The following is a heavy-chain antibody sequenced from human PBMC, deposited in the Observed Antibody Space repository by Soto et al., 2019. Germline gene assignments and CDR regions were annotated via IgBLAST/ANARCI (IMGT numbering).Heavy chain of an antibody. CDR1: GFTFSSYA. Sequence: EVQLLESGGGLVQPGGSLRLSCAASGFTFSSYAMSWVRQAPGKGLEWVSVISGSGGSTYSTDSVKGRFTISRDNSKNTLYLQMNSLRAEDTAVYYCAKRTVGWYFDLWGRGTLVTVSS. V-gene: IGHV3-23*01. J-gene: IGHJ2*01. CDR2: ISGSGGST. D-gene: IGHD4-17*01. CDR3: AKRTVGWYFDL.